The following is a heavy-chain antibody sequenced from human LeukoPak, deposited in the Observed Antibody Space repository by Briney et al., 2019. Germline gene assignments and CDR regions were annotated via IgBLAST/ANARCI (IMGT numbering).Heavy chain of an antibody. Sequence: SETLTLTCGVYGGSFSGYYWNWIRQPPGRGLEWIGEINHSGSTNYNPSLKSRVTISVDTSKNQFSLNLSSVTAADTAVYYCSVTGQRPYYYYYMDVWGKGTTVTISS. CDR2: INHSGST. J-gene: IGHJ6*03. CDR1: GGSFSGYY. D-gene: IGHD2-21*02. V-gene: IGHV4-34*01. CDR3: SVTGQRPYYYYYMDV.